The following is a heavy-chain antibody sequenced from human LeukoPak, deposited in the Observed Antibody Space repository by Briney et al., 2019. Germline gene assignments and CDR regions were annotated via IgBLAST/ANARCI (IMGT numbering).Heavy chain of an antibody. V-gene: IGHV3-7*03. CDR2: IKQDGSEK. CDR3: ARAPVTSCRGAYCYPFDY. CDR1: GFSFSSVY. J-gene: IGHJ4*02. D-gene: IGHD2-21*01. Sequence: GGSLRLSCAASGFSFSSVYMSWVRQAPGKGLEWVANIKQDGSEKYYVDSMKGRFTISRDNAKNSLYLQMNSLRVEDAAVYYCARAPVTSCRGAYCYPFDYWGQGTLVTVSS.